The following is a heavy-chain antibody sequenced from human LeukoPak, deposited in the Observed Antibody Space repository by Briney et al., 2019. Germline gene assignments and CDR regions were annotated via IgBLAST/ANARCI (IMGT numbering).Heavy chain of an antibody. D-gene: IGHD1-26*01. V-gene: IGHV3-21*01. CDR3: ARVLLYSGNYYALDY. CDR2: ISGSSGYI. J-gene: IGHJ4*02. Sequence: GGSLRLSCAASGFTLSSYSMNWVRQAPGKGLEWVSSISGSSGYIYYADSVKGRFTISRDNAKNSLYLQMSSLRAEDTAVYYCARVLLYSGNYYALDYWGQGTLVTVSS. CDR1: GFTLSSYS.